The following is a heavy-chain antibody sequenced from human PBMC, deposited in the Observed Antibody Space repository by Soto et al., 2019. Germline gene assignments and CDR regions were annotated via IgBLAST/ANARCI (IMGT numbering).Heavy chain of an antibody. CDR1: GFAFSNHA. D-gene: IGHD3-16*01. V-gene: IGHV3-48*02. J-gene: IGHJ4*02. Sequence: EVQLVESGGGLVQPGGSLRLSCAASGFAFSNHAMNWVRQAPGKGLEWLSYISSSGITIYYADSLKGRSTISRDNAKNSLYLQMNSLKDEDTALYYCARDLISTRLGGLGFDYWGQGILVTVSS. CDR3: ARDLISTRLGGLGFDY. CDR2: ISSSGITI.